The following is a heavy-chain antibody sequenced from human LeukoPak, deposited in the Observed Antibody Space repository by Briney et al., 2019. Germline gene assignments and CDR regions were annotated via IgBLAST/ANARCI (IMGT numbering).Heavy chain of an antibody. D-gene: IGHD5-18*01. CDR3: ARDVGIQLWLREKTNWFDP. CDR2: IYYSGST. V-gene: IGHV4-59*12. Sequence: SETLSLTCTVSGGSISTYYWSWIRQPPGKGLEWIGYIYYSGSTNYNPSLKSRVTISVDTSKNQFSLKLSSVTAADTAVYYCARDVGIQLWLREKTNWFDPWDQGTLVTVSS. CDR1: GGSISTYY. J-gene: IGHJ5*02.